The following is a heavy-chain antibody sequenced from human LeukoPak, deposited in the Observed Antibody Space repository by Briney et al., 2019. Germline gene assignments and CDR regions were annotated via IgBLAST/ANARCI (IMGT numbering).Heavy chain of an antibody. D-gene: IGHD4-17*01. CDR3: VRVNDYGDRNLYYFDY. Sequence: GGSLRLSCSASGFIFSNYGMYWVRQAPGKGLEFVSAISSDGDNTFYADSVKGRFTISRDNSKNTLYLQTSSLRGEDTAVYYCVRVNDYGDRNLYYFDYWGQGTLVTVSS. J-gene: IGHJ4*02. CDR1: GFIFSNYG. V-gene: IGHV3-64D*06. CDR2: ISSDGDNT.